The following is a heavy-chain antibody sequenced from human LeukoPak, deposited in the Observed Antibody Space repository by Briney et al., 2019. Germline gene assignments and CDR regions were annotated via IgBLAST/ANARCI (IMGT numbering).Heavy chain of an antibody. CDR3: ARSSTGTVAGTAMNYFDY. J-gene: IGHJ4*02. D-gene: IGHD6-19*01. V-gene: IGHV4-59*12. CDR1: GGSISSYY. CDR2: IYYSGST. Sequence: PSETLSLTCTVSGGSISSYYWSWIRQPPGKGLEWIGYIYYSGSTNYNPSLKSRVTISVDTSKNQFSLKLSSVTAADTAVYYCARSSTGTVAGTAMNYFDYWGQGTLVTVSS.